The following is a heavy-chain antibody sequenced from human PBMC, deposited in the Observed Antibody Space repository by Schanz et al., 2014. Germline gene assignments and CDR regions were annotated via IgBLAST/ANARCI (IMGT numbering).Heavy chain of an antibody. D-gene: IGHD3-10*01. CDR2: IKSKTDGGTR. CDR3: PADLWFGAVWGVW. J-gene: IGHJ4*02. Sequence: EVQLVESGGGLVKPGGSLRLSCATSGFTLNNAWMNWVRQAPGKGLQWVARIKSKTDGGTRDYAAPVKGRFTISTEDSKNTVYLQMNSLQPEDTAVYYCPADLWFGAVWGVWWGQGTLVTVSS. CDR1: GFTLNNAW. V-gene: IGHV3-15*01.